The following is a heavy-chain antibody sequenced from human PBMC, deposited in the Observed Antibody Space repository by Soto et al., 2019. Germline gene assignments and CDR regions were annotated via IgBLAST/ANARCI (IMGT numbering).Heavy chain of an antibody. CDR1: GFNFKRYA. J-gene: IGHJ4*02. CDR2: VSGGAAT. D-gene: IGHD6-6*01. CDR3: AKGSHIAGRPCFFDY. Sequence: DVQLLESGGGLVQPGGSLRLACAASGFNFKRYAMNCVRQTTGKGLEWVATVSGGAATTYADSGRGRFTISRDKAGNTVSLQMNSLRAEDSAVYYCAKGSHIAGRPCFFDYWGRGTLVSVSS. V-gene: IGHV3-23*01.